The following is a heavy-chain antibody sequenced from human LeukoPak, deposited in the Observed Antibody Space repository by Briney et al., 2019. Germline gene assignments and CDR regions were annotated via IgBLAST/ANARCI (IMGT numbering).Heavy chain of an antibody. CDR2: INHSGST. D-gene: IGHD3-10*01. Sequence: SETLSLTCAVYGGSFSGYYWSWIRQPPGKGLEWIGEINHSGSTNYNPSLKSRVTISVDMSKNQFSLKLSSVTAADTAVYYCAGPAEYGSGSRYAFDIWGQGTMVTVSS. V-gene: IGHV4-34*01. CDR1: GGSFSGYY. J-gene: IGHJ3*02. CDR3: AGPAEYGSGSRYAFDI.